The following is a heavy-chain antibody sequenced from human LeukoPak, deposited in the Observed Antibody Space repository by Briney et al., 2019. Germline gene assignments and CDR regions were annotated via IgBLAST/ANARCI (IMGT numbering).Heavy chain of an antibody. J-gene: IGHJ4*02. CDR1: GFTLSSYE. CDR3: ARGALGLRLGELSLYFDY. CDR2: ISSSGSTI. Sequence: GGSLRLSCAASGFTLSSYEMNWVRQAPGKGLEWVSYISSSGSTIYYADSVIGRFTISRDNAKNSLYLQMNSLRAEDTAVYYCARGALGLRLGELSLYFDYWGQGTLVTVSS. D-gene: IGHD3-16*02. V-gene: IGHV3-48*03.